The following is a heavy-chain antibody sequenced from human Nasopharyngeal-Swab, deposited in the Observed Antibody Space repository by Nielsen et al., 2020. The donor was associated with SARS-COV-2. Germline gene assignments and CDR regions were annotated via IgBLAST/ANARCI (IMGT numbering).Heavy chain of an antibody. D-gene: IGHD3-10*01. V-gene: IGHV3-23*01. CDR2: ISGSGGST. CDR1: GFTFSSYA. Sequence: GESLKISCAASGFTFSSYAMSWVRQAPGKGLERVSAISGSGGSTYYADSVKGRFTISRDNSKNTLYLQMNSLRAEDTAVYYCAKDAGGYGSGSRRAYGMDVWGQGTTVTVSS. J-gene: IGHJ6*02. CDR3: AKDAGGYGSGSRRAYGMDV.